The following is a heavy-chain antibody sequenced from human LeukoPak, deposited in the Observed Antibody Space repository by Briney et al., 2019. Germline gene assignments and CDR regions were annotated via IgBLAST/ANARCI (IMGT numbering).Heavy chain of an antibody. CDR3: ASYDSSGYYNSLFFDY. D-gene: IGHD3-22*01. J-gene: IGHJ4*02. V-gene: IGHV1-69*02. Sequence: SVKVSCKASGGTFSSYTISWVRQAPGQGLEWMGRIIPILGIANYAQKFQGRVTTTADKSTSTAYMELSSLRSEDTAVYYCASYDSSGYYNSLFFDYWGQGTLVTVSS. CDR2: IIPILGIA. CDR1: GGTFSSYT.